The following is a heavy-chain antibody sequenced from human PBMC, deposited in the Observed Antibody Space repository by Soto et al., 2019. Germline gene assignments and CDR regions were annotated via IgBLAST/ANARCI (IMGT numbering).Heavy chain of an antibody. Sequence: GASVKVSCKASGYTFASYGFSWVRQAPGQGLEWMGWISAYNSDTRFAQRFKGRVTMTIETSTSTAYLELRSLGSDDTAVYYCARDLMATGNYYYYGMDVWGQGTTVTVSS. D-gene: IGHD3-9*01. CDR1: GYTFASYG. CDR2: ISAYNSDT. J-gene: IGHJ6*02. CDR3: ARDLMATGNYYYYGMDV. V-gene: IGHV1-18*01.